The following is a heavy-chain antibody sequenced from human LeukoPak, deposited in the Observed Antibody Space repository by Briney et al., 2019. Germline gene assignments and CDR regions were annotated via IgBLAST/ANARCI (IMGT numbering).Heavy chain of an antibody. CDR2: INSSSSYI. D-gene: IGHD3-3*01. CDR1: GFTFSSYS. V-gene: IGHV3-21*01. Sequence: GGSLRLSCAAYGFTFSSYSMNWLRQALGKGLACVYSINSSSSYIYYADSVKGRFTISRDNAQNSLYLQMNSLRAEDTAVYYCPRDLGWDFWSGYKSGVSDWFDPWGQGTLVTVSS. J-gene: IGHJ5*02. CDR3: PRDLGWDFWSGYKSGVSDWFDP.